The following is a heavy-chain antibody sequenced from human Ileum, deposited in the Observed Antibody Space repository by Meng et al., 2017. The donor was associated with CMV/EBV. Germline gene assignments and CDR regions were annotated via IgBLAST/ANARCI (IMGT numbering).Heavy chain of an antibody. D-gene: IGHD3-16*01. J-gene: IGHJ4*02. CDR1: GFTFSTYW. CDR2: INEHGSEQ. V-gene: IGHV3-7*01. Sequence: GGSLRFSCAASGFTFSTYWMAWVPQAPGKGPEWVAYINEHGSEQYYVDSVKGRFPGSRDNAKNSLHLQMDSLRGDDTVVYYCEGQRGSSPFGFWGQGTLVTVSS. CDR3: EGQRGSSPFGF.